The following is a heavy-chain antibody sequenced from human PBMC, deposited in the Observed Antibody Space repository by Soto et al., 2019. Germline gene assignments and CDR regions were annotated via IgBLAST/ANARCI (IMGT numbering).Heavy chain of an antibody. J-gene: IGHJ5*02. V-gene: IGHV2-5*02. Sequence: QITLKESGPTLVKPTQTLTLTCTFSGYSLSTSGVGVGWIRQPPGKALERLALIYWDDDKRYSPSLKSRLTITKDTSKNQVVLTMTNLDPVDTATSYCAHRSASSGWGNNWFDPWGQGTLVTVSS. D-gene: IGHD6-19*01. CDR2: IYWDDDK. CDR1: GYSLSTSGVG. CDR3: AHRSASSGWGNNWFDP.